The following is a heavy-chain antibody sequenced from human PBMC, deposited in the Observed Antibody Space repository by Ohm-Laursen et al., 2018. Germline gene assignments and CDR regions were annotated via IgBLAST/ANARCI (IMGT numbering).Heavy chain of an antibody. V-gene: IGHV3-11*01. J-gene: IGHJ1*01. Sequence: SLRLSCAASGFTFSDYYMSWIRQAPGKGLEWVSYISSSGSTIYYADSVKGRFTISRDNAKNSLYLQMNSLRAEDTAVYYCAQTWAEVGPRGEYFQHWGQGTLVTVSS. CDR1: GFTFSDYY. D-gene: IGHD3/OR15-3a*01. CDR2: ISSSGSTI. CDR3: AQTWAEVGPRGEYFQH.